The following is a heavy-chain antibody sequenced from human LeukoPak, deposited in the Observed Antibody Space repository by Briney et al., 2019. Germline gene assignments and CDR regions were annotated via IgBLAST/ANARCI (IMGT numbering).Heavy chain of an antibody. CDR1: GFTFSSYA. CDR2: ISYDGSNK. J-gene: IGHJ6*02. CDR3: ARSLPGYYGMDV. V-gene: IGHV3-30-3*01. Sequence: GGSLRLSCAASGFTFSSYAMHWVRQAPGKGLEWVAVISYDGSNKYYADSVKGRFTTSRDNSKNTLYLQMNSLRAEDTAVYYCARSLPGYYGMDVWGQGTTVTVSS.